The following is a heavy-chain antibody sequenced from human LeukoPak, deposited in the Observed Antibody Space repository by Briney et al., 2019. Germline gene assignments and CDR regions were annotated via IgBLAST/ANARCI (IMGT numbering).Heavy chain of an antibody. J-gene: IGHJ6*03. V-gene: IGHV4-4*07. CDR3: ARDSGSYWHYYYMDV. CDR1: GGSISSYY. Sequence: SETLSLTCTVSGGSISSYYWSWIRQPAGKGLEWIGRIYTSGGTKYNPSLKSRVTISVDTSKNQFALKLSSVTAADTAVYYCARDSGSYWHYYYMDVWGKGTTVTVSS. D-gene: IGHD1-26*01. CDR2: IYTSGGT.